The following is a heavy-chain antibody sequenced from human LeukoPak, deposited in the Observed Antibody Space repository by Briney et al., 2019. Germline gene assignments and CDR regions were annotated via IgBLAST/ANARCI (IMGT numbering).Heavy chain of an antibody. J-gene: IGHJ1*01. CDR3: ARYELETX. CDR1: GFTFSSYS. V-gene: IGHV3-21*01. D-gene: IGHD6-6*01. CDR2: ISRSSSYI. Sequence: GGSLRLSCAASGFTFSSYSVNWVRQAPGRGLECLSSISRSSSYIYYAHSVKGPFTISRDHAKNALYHQMNSRRADENPFNDCARYELETXWGQXPLXT.